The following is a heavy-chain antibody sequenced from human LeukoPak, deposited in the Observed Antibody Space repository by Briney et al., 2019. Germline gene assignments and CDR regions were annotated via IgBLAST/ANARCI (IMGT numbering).Heavy chain of an antibody. CDR1: GFTFSRYW. Sequence: RPGGSLRLSCAASGFTFSRYWMTWVRQAPGKGLEWVANIKEDGSKKDYVDSVKGRFTISRDNAKNSLYLQMNSLRAEDTAVYYCARGMGSTQWLVPGPNYFDYWGQGTLVTVSS. D-gene: IGHD6-19*01. CDR3: ARGMGSTQWLVPGPNYFDY. J-gene: IGHJ4*02. V-gene: IGHV3-7*01. CDR2: IKEDGSKK.